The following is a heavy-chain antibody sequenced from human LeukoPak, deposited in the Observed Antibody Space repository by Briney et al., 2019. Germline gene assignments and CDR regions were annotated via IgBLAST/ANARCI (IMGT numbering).Heavy chain of an antibody. CDR1: GLTYSNFA. V-gene: IGHV3-30*09. J-gene: IGHJ4*02. D-gene: IGHD3-10*02. CDR3: AKDLGYYVARPLDY. Sequence: GGSLRLSCAASGLTYSNFAMHWVRQAPGKGLEWVAVISYDGKNEYYTDSVMGRFAISRDSSKSTLYLQMNSLRAEDTAVYYCAKDLGYYVARPLDYWGQGTLVTVSS. CDR2: ISYDGKNE.